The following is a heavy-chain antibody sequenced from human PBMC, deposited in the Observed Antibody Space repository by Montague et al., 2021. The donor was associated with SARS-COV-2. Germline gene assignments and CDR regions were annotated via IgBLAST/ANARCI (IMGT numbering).Heavy chain of an antibody. CDR2: YYSGST. CDR3: ARQGGSNYGWFDP. D-gene: IGHD1-26*01. Sequence: SETLSLTCTASGASINSRYWSWIRQPPGKGLEWIGYYYSGSTKYNPSLKSRVTISVDTSKNQFSLKVTSVTAADTAVYYCARQGGSNYGWFDPWGQGTLATVSS. J-gene: IGHJ5*02. V-gene: IGHV4-59*08. CDR1: GASINSRY.